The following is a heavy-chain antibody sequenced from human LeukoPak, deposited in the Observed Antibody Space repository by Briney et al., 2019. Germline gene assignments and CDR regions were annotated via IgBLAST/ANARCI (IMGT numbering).Heavy chain of an antibody. D-gene: IGHD2-21*01. CDR2: ISGSGGST. J-gene: IGHJ4*02. Sequence: GGSLRLSCAASGFTFSNCAMSWVRQAPGKGLEWVSAISGSGGSTYYADSVKGRFTISRDNSKNTLYLQMNSLRAEDTAVYYCAKFLPTHIVVANYYFDYWGQGTLVTVSS. CDR3: AKFLPTHIVVANYYFDY. CDR1: GFTFSNCA. V-gene: IGHV3-23*01.